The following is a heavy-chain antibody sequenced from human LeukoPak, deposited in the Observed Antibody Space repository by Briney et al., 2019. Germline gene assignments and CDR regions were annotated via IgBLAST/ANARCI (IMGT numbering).Heavy chain of an antibody. V-gene: IGHV3-7*03. Sequence: GGSLRLSCAASGFTFSSYWMSWVRQAPGKGLEWVANIKQDGSEKYYVDSVKGRFTISRDNAKNSLYLQMNSPRAEDTAVYYCAKDRYSSSWYFGASDAFDIWGQGTMVTVSS. CDR3: AKDRYSSSWYFGASDAFDI. J-gene: IGHJ3*02. CDR2: IKQDGSEK. CDR1: GFTFSSYW. D-gene: IGHD6-13*01.